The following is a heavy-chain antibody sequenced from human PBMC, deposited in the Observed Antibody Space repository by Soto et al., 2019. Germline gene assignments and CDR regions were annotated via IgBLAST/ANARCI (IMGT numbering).Heavy chain of an antibody. CDR3: AKGYIVGPTGWFDP. J-gene: IGHJ5*02. CDR1: GFTFSSYA. CDR2: ISNNGGST. Sequence: EVQLLESGGGLVQPGESLRLSCAASGFTFSSYALTWVRQAPGKGLEWVSAISNNGGSTYYADSVKGRFTVSRDNSKNTLYLQMNSLRAEDTAVYYCAKGYIVGPTGWFDPWGQGTLVTVSS. V-gene: IGHV3-23*01. D-gene: IGHD3-22*01.